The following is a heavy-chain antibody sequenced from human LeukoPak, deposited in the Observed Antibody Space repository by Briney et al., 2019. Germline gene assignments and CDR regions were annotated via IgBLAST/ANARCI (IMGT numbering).Heavy chain of an antibody. J-gene: IGHJ6*02. CDR1: GFTFSSYA. Sequence: PGGSLRLSCAASGFTFSSYAVHWVRHAPSKGLEWVSVISYDGSNKYYADSVKGRFTISRDNAKNTLHQQKNSLRAEDTAVYYCARARGELWDYYYYGMDVWGQGATVTVSS. D-gene: IGHD3-16*01. CDR2: ISYDGSNK. CDR3: ARARGELWDYYYYGMDV. V-gene: IGHV3-30-3*01.